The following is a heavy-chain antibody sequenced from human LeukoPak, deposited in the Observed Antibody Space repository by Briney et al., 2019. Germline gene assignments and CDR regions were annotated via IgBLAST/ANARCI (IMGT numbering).Heavy chain of an antibody. CDR1: GYSFTTYY. CDR2: INPSTTSA. CDR3: ARGLKGSSGWYGVDY. V-gene: IGHV1-46*01. J-gene: IGHJ4*02. Sequence: GASVKVSCKASGYSFTTYYMHWVRQAPGQGLEWMGIINPSTTSATYAQKLQGRVTVTRDTSTSTVYMELSSLSSEDTAVYYCARGLKGSSGWYGVDYWGQGTLVTVSS. D-gene: IGHD6-19*01.